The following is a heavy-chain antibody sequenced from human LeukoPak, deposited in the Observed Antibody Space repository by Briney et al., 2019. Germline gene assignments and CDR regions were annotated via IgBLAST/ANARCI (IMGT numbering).Heavy chain of an antibody. D-gene: IGHD3-10*01. CDR1: GGSISSGSYY. Sequence: SETLSLTCTVSGGSISSGSYYWIWIRQPAGKGLEWIGRVYSSGSTNYNPSLKSRVTMSVDTSRNQFSLKLSSVTAADTAVYYCARIGMVRGVIPNWFDPWGQGTLVTVSS. CDR3: ARIGMVRGVIPNWFDP. J-gene: IGHJ5*02. V-gene: IGHV4-61*02. CDR2: VYSSGST.